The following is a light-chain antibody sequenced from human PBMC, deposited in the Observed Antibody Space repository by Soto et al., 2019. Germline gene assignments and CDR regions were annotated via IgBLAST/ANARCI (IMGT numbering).Light chain of an antibody. CDR3: QQYNNWSPVT. CDR2: GAS. V-gene: IGKV3-15*01. Sequence: EIVMTQSPATLSVSPGERATLSCRASQSVSSNLAWYQQKPGQAPRLLIYGASTRATGIPARFSGSGSGTEFPLTISSLLSEDFAVYYCQQYNNWSPVTFGQGTKLEIK. J-gene: IGKJ2*01. CDR1: QSVSSN.